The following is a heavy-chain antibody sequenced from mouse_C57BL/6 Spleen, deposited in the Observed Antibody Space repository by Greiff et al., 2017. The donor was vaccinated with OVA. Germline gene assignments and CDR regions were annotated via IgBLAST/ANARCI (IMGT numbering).Heavy chain of an antibody. CDR1: GYAFSSSW. CDR3: ARCACYGNYGWYVDV. Sequence: QVQLQQSGPELVKPGASVKISCKASGYAFSSSWMNWVKQRPGKGLEWIGRIYPGDGDANYNGKFKGKATLTADKSSSTAYMQLSRLTSEDSAVYFCARCACYGNYGWYVDVWGTGTTVTVSS. V-gene: IGHV1-82*01. J-gene: IGHJ1*03. D-gene: IGHD2-10*01. CDR2: IYPGDGDA.